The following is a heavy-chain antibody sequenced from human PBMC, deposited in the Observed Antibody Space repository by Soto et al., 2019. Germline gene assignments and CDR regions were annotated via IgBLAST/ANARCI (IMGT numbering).Heavy chain of an antibody. CDR2: ILYDGSKK. CDR1: GFTFSSYG. CDR3: VKDGSSGWPYFGDMDV. D-gene: IGHD6-19*01. J-gene: IGHJ6*02. Sequence: HPGGSLRLSCAASGFTFSSYGMHWVRQAPGKGLEWVAVILYDGSKKYYADSVKGRFTISRDNSKNTMHLQMSSLRGEDTALYYCVKDGSSGWPYFGDMDVWGRGTTVTVSS. V-gene: IGHV3-30*18.